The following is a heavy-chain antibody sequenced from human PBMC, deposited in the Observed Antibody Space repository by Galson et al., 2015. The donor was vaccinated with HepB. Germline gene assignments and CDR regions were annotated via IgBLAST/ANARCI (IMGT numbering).Heavy chain of an antibody. D-gene: IGHD3-10*01. Sequence: SVKVSCKASGYTFTSYYMHWVRQAPGQGLEWMGIINPSGGSTSYAQKFQGRVTMTRDTSTSTVYMELSSLRSEDTAVYYCARDEGLLWFGELFPCYWGQGTLVTVSS. V-gene: IGHV1-46*01. CDR2: INPSGGST. CDR3: ARDEGLLWFGELFPCY. J-gene: IGHJ4*02. CDR1: GYTFTSYY.